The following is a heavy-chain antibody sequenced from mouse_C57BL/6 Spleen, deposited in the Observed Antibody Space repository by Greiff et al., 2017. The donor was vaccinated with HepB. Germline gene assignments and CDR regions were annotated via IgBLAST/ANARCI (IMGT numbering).Heavy chain of an antibody. CDR2: INPNNGGT. Sequence: EVQGVESGPELVKPGASVKIPCKASGYTFTDYNMDWVKQSHGKSLEWIGDINPNNGGTIYNQKFKGKATLTVDKSSSTAYMELRSLTSEDTAVYYCARGRYYYGSSYDFDYWGQGTTLTVSS. V-gene: IGHV1-18*01. CDR1: GYTFTDYN. J-gene: IGHJ2*01. D-gene: IGHD1-1*01. CDR3: ARGRYYYGSSYDFDY.